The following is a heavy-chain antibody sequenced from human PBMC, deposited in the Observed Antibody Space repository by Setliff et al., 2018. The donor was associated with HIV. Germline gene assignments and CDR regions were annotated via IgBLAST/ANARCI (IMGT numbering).Heavy chain of an antibody. J-gene: IGHJ3*01. CDR2: MNPNSGNT. Sequence: ASVKVSCKASGYTFTTYDINWVRQATGQGLEWMGWMNPNSGNTGYAERFQGRVTMTRDTSISTVYMELTSLRSEDMAVYYCARGLRQNRSNSDVFDVRGQGTVVTVSS. V-gene: IGHV1-8*02. D-gene: IGHD4-4*01. CDR1: GYTFTTYD. CDR3: ARGLRQNRSNSDVFDV.